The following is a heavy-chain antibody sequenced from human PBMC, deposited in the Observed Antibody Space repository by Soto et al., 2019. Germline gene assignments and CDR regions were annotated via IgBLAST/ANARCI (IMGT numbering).Heavy chain of an antibody. D-gene: IGHD2-2*01. CDR3: ARDLVPAAMEGGYYYYYGMDV. CDR2: IYYSGST. V-gene: IGHV4-59*01. CDR1: GGSISSYY. Sequence: PSETLSLTCTVSGGSISSYYWSWIRQPPGKGLEWIGYIYYSGSTNYNPSLKSRVTISVDTSKNQYSLKLSSVTAADTAVYYCARDLVPAAMEGGYYYYYGMDVWGQGTTVTVSS. J-gene: IGHJ6*02.